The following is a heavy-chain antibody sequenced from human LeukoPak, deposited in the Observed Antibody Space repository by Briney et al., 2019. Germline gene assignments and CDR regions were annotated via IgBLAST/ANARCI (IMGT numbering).Heavy chain of an antibody. Sequence: GTSLRLSCLVSELNFKTHAMHWVRQAPGKGLEWVAGLSFDASGTNYADSVKGRFTISRDNSKNTLYLQMHSLGPEDTAVYFCARDLQEISSFYFDYWGQGSLVTVSS. D-gene: IGHD5-24*01. CDR2: LSFDASGT. CDR1: ELNFKTHA. V-gene: IGHV3-30*04. CDR3: ARDLQEISSFYFDY. J-gene: IGHJ4*02.